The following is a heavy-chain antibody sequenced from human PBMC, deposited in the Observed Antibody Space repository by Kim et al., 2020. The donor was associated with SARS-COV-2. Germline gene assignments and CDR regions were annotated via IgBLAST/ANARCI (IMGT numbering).Heavy chain of an antibody. D-gene: IGHD5-18*01. CDR3: AREGYSYGYSVDYYYGMDV. V-gene: IGHV1-69*13. J-gene: IGHJ6*02. CDR1: GGTFSSYA. CDR2: IIPIFGTA. Sequence: SVKVSCKASGGTFSSYAISWVRQAPGQGLEWMGGIIPIFGTANYAQKFQGRVTITADESTSTAYMELSSLRSEDTAVYYCAREGYSYGYSVDYYYGMDVWGQGTTVTVSS.